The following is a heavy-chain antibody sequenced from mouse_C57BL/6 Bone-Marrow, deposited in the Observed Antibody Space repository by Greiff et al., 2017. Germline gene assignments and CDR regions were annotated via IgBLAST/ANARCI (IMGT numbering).Heavy chain of an antibody. J-gene: IGHJ4*01. CDR2: IDPETGGT. V-gene: IGHV1-15*01. CDR1: GYTFTDYE. Sequence: VHLVESGAELVRPGASVTLSCKASGYTFTDYEMHWVKQTPVHGLEWIGAIDPETGGTAYNQKFKGKAILTADKSSSTAYMELRSLTSEDSAVYYCTTGLSYARDYWGQGTSVTVSA. CDR3: TTGLSYARDY.